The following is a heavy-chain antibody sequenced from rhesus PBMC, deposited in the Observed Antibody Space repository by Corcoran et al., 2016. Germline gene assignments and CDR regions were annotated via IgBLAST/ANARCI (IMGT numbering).Heavy chain of an antibody. J-gene: IGHJ4*01. Sequence: VQLQGSGPGLVKPSETLPLTCAVSGASISSNYWSWIRQPPGKGLEWIGYIYGGSGSTSYNPSLKSRVTISKYTSKNQFSLKLSSVTAADTAVYYCASGRDYWGQGVLVTVSS. D-gene: IGHD6-13*01. CDR3: ASGRDY. V-gene: IGHV4-147*01. CDR2: IYGGSGST. CDR1: GASISSNY.